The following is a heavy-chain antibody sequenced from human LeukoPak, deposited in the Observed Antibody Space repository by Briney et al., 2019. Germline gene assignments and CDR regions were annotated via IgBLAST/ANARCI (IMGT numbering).Heavy chain of an antibody. CDR2: ISGSGGST. CDR1: GFTFSSYA. Sequence: GSLRLSCAASGFTFSSYAMSWVRQAPGKGLEWVSAISGSGGSTYYADSVKGRFTISRDNSKNTLYLQMNSLRAEDTAVYYCAREGGSGSFEEGPFDYWGQGTLVTVSS. CDR3: AREGGSGSFEEGPFDY. J-gene: IGHJ4*02. D-gene: IGHD3-10*01. V-gene: IGHV3-23*01.